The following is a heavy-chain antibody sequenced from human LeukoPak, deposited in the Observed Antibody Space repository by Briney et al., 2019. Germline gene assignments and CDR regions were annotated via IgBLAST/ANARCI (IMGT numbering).Heavy chain of an antibody. J-gene: IGHJ4*02. D-gene: IGHD1-26*01. V-gene: IGHV3-48*01. CDR2: ISSSSSTI. Sequence: GGSLRLSCAASGFTFSSYSMNWVRQAPGKGLEWVSYISSSSSTIYYADSVKGRFTISRDNSKNTLYLQMNSLRAEDTAVYYCAKDLEWELLKSPFDYWGQGTLVTVSS. CDR1: GFTFSSYS. CDR3: AKDLEWELLKSPFDY.